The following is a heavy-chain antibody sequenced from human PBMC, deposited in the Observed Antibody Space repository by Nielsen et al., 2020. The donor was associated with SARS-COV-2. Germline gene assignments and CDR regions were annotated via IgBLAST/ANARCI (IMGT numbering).Heavy chain of an antibody. Sequence: SETLSLTCTVSGGSISSSSYYWSWIRQPPGKGLEWIGYIYYSGSTNYNPSLKSRVTISVDTSKNQFSLKLSSVTAADTAVYYCARVRGIVGATMSPYYFDYWGQGTLVTVSS. CDR3: ARVRGIVGATMSPYYFDY. CDR2: IYYSGST. CDR1: GGSISSSSYY. D-gene: IGHD1-26*01. J-gene: IGHJ4*02. V-gene: IGHV4-61*01.